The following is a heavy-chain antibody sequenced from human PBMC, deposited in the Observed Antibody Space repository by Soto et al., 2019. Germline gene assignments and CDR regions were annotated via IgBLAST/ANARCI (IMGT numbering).Heavy chain of an antibody. CDR1: GITISNYP. D-gene: IGHD3-22*01. CDR2: ISGSGDRT. Sequence: EVQLLESGGGSVQAGGSLRLSCAASGITISNYPMSWVRQAPGKGLDWVSGISGSGDRTYYADSAKDRFTISKDISKNSLSLQLDSLGVEDTAVYFCVKDDGGYPSTAPHWGQGTLVTVSS. CDR3: VKDDGGYPSTAPH. J-gene: IGHJ4*02. V-gene: IGHV3-23*01.